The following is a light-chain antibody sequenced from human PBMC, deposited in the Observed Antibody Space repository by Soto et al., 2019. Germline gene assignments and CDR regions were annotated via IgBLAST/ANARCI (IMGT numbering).Light chain of an antibody. CDR3: QHYNSYPWT. V-gene: IGKV1-5*01. CDR2: HAS. J-gene: IGKJ1*01. CDR1: QTINNW. Sequence: DIQMTQSPSTLSASIGDRVTITCRASQTINNWLAWYQQKPGKAPNLLIYHASNLESGVPSRFSGSAFGTEFTLTISSLQPDDFATYYSQHYNSYPWTFGQGTKVEIK.